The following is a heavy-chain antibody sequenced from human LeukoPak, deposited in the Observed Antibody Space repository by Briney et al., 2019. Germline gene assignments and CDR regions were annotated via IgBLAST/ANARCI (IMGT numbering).Heavy chain of an antibody. CDR3: AREGYCSSTSCYTRLMNYYYYYGMDV. Sequence: GASVKVSCKASGYTFTSYGISWVRQAPGQGLEWMGWISAYNGNTNYAQKLQGRVTMTTDTSTSTAYMELRSLRSDDTAVYYCAREGYCSSTSCYTRLMNYYYYYGMDVWGQGTTVTASS. V-gene: IGHV1-18*01. CDR1: GYTFTSYG. D-gene: IGHD2-2*02. J-gene: IGHJ6*02. CDR2: ISAYNGNT.